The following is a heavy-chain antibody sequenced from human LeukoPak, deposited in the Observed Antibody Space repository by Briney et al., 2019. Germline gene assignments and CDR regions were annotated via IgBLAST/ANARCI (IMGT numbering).Heavy chain of an antibody. Sequence: GGSLRLSCAASRFTFNSYAMSWVRQAPGKGLEWVSVICGSNGITFYVGSVKGRFTISRDNSKDTLYLQMSNLRAEDTAVYFCAGGGGLDFWGKGARVTVPS. D-gene: IGHD3-16*01. CDR2: ICGSNGIT. CDR3: AGGGGLDF. V-gene: IGHV3-23*01. J-gene: IGHJ6*04. CDR1: RFTFNSYA.